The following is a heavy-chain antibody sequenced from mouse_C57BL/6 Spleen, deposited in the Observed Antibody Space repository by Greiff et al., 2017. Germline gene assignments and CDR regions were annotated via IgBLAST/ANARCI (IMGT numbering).Heavy chain of an antibody. D-gene: IGHD2-10*02. CDR1: GYAFTNYL. Sequence: VQLQQSGAELVRPGTSVKVSCKASGYAFTNYLIGWVKQRTGQGLEWIGVINPGSGGTNYNEKFKGKATLTADKSSSTAYMALSSLPSEDYAGYFFATWGYGNYYSTDVWGQGTSVTVSS. J-gene: IGHJ4*01. CDR3: ATWGYGNYYSTDV. V-gene: IGHV1-54*01. CDR2: INPGSGGT.